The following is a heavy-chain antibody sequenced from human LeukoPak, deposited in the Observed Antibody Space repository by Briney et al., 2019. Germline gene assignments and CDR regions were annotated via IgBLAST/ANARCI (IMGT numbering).Heavy chain of an antibody. J-gene: IGHJ4*02. Sequence: GGSLRLSCAASESTFSKFWMHWVRQAPGKGLVWVSGINRDRSTTTYADSVKGRFTISRDNAKNSLYLQMNSLRAEDTALYYCAKDGGKNGYDHIDYWGQGTLVTVSS. V-gene: IGHV3-74*03. CDR1: ESTFSKFW. CDR2: INRDRSTT. CDR3: AKDGGKNGYDHIDY. D-gene: IGHD5-12*01.